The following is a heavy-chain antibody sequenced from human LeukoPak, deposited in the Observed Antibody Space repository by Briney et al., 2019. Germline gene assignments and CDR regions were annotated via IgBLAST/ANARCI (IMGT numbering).Heavy chain of an antibody. Sequence: GGSLRLSCLASGFTFSSYAMRWVRQAPGKGLEYVSAISTNGGSTYYANSVKGRFTISRDNSKNTLYLQMGSLRAEGMAVYYCARVESGVLYYFDYWAREPWSPSPQ. CDR3: ARVESGVLYYFDY. CDR2: ISTNGGST. J-gene: IGHJ4*02. CDR1: GFTFSSYA. V-gene: IGHV3-64*01.